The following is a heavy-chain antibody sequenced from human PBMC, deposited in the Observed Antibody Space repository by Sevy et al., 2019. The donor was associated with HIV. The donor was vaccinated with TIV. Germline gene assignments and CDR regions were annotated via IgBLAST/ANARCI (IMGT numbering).Heavy chain of an antibody. J-gene: IGHJ4*02. CDR2: INPTGGHT. CDR3: AVSQSCGGDCYYFDS. CDR1: AYSFTLYY. V-gene: IGHV1-46*01. D-gene: IGHD2-21*02. Sequence: ASVKVSCRASAYSFTLYYMNWVRQAPGQGLEWMGLINPTGGHTSDAQRFQGRLSMTRDTSTTTFYMELSSLTYEDTAAYYCAVSQSCGGDCYYFDSWGQGTLVTVSS.